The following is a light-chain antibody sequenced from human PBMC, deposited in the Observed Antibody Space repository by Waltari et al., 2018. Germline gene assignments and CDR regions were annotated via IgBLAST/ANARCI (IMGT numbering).Light chain of an antibody. CDR3: HNYNNYPST. V-gene: IGKV1-5*03. CDR1: RNINDD. CDR2: QAS. Sequence: QMTQSPSTLSASIGDRVSITCRARRNINDDLAWYQQKPGKAPKLLIYQASSLDSGVPSRFSGSGSGTIFTLTVDSLQPEDFATYYCHNYNNYPSTFGQGTKVEI. J-gene: IGKJ2*01.